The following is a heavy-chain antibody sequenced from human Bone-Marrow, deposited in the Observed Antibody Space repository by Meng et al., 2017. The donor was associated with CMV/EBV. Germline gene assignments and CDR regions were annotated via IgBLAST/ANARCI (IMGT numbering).Heavy chain of an antibody. Sequence: WGWIRQTPGKGLEWIGSIYYSGSTYYNPSLKSRVTISVDTSKSQFSLKLSSVTAADTAVYYCARDSGYYDFWSGYLHTPRTDYGMDVWGQGTTVTVSS. CDR2: IYYSGST. CDR3: ARDSGYYDFWSGYLHTPRTDYGMDV. V-gene: IGHV4-39*07. D-gene: IGHD3-3*01. J-gene: IGHJ6*02.